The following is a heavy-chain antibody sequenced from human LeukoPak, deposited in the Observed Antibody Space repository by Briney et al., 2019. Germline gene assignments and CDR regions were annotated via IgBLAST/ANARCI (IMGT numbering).Heavy chain of an antibody. CDR2: ISSSGSTI. D-gene: IGHD3-22*01. CDR1: GFTFSSYE. Sequence: PGGSLRLSCAASGFTFSSYEMNWVRQAPGKGLEWGSYISSSGSTIYYADSVKGRFTISRDNAKNSLYLQMNSLRAEDTAVYYCARGDSSGYYPYYFDYWGQGTLVTVSS. J-gene: IGHJ4*02. V-gene: IGHV3-48*03. CDR3: ARGDSSGYYPYYFDY.